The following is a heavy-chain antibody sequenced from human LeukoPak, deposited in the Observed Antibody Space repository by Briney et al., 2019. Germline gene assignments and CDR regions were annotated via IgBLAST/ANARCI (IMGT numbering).Heavy chain of an antibody. Sequence: SETLSLTCTVSGASINSYYWSWIRQPPGKGLEWIGYIYYSGSTNYNPSLKSRVTISVDTSKNQFSLKLSSVTAADTAVYYCATLVGATDAFDIWGQGTMVTVSS. CDR3: ATLVGATDAFDI. CDR1: GASINSYY. V-gene: IGHV4-59*01. J-gene: IGHJ3*02. D-gene: IGHD1-26*01. CDR2: IYYSGST.